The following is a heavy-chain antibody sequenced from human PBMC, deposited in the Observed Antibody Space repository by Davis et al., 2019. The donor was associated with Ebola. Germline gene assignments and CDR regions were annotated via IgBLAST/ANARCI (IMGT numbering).Heavy chain of an antibody. CDR2: IWYDGSKK. D-gene: IGHD3-10*01. V-gene: IGHV3-33*01. Sequence: GGSLRLSCAASGFTFSSYGMHWVRQAPGKGLEWVAVIWYDGSKKYYADSVKGRFTISRDNSKNTLYLQMNSLRVEDTALYYCARDQGPPMVRGRIGYYYYYYGMDVWGKGTTVTVSS. CDR1: GFTFSSYG. J-gene: IGHJ6*04. CDR3: ARDQGPPMVRGRIGYYYYYYGMDV.